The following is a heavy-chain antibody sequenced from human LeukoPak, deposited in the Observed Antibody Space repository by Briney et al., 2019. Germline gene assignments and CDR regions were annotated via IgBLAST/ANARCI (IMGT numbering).Heavy chain of an antibody. Sequence: GGSLRLSCEASGFTFSYYGMHWVRQAPGKGLEWVSYIHYDGSNEYYADSVKGRFAISRDNSKNMLYLQMNSLTGDDTAVYHCVKDRLGGSYFFGSWGQGTLVTVSS. J-gene: IGHJ4*02. CDR3: VKDRLGGSYFFGS. CDR2: IHYDGSNE. CDR1: GFTFSYYG. D-gene: IGHD1-26*01. V-gene: IGHV3-30*02.